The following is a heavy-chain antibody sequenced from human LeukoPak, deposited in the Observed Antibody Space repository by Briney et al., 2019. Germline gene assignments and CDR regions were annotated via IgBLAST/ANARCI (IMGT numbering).Heavy chain of an antibody. V-gene: IGHV3-23*01. CDR1: GFTFSTSA. CDR3: AKGKSLPHYYYYGMDV. J-gene: IGHJ6*02. Sequence: GGSLRLSCAASGFTFSTSAMNWDRQAPGKGLEWVSVIGGSGDTTYYAASVRGRFTISRDNFKNTLYLQMNSLTAEDTAIYYCAKGKSLPHYYYYGMDVWGQGTTVTASS. CDR2: IGGSGDTT.